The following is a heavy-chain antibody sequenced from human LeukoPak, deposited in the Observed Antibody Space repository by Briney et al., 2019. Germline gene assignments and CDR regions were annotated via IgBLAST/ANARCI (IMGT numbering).Heavy chain of an antibody. CDR3: ARDPPPAGQSGPYGY. CDR1: GYTFTSYG. V-gene: IGHV1-18*01. D-gene: IGHD3-3*01. CDR2: ISAYNGNT. Sequence: GASVKVSCEASGYTFTSYGISWVRQAPGQGLEWMGWISAYNGNTNYAQKLQGRVTMTTDTSTSTAYMELRSLRSDDTAVYYCARDPPPAGQSGPYGYWGQGTLVTVSS. J-gene: IGHJ4*02.